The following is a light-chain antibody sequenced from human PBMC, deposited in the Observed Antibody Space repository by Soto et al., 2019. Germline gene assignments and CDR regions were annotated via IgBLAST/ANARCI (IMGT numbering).Light chain of an antibody. J-gene: IGKJ1*01. Sequence: DIQMTQSPSSLSASVGDRVTILCGGSRAISNYLPCYQQKPGKVPKLLIYAPSTLQSGVPSRFSGSGSGTDFTLTISSLQPEDVATYYCQKYNSAPRTFGQGTKVEIK. CDR2: APS. CDR1: RAISNY. CDR3: QKYNSAPRT. V-gene: IGKV1-27*01.